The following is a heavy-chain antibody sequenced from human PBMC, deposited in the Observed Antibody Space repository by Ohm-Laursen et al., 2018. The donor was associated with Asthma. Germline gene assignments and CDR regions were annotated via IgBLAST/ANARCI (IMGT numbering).Heavy chain of an antibody. J-gene: IGHJ1*01. V-gene: IGHV3-11*04. CDR1: GFTFSDYY. D-gene: IGHD1-26*01. CDR2: ISNSGSPI. Sequence: GSLRLSCTASGFTFSDYYMSWIRQAPGKGLEWISYISNSGSPIYYAASVKGRFTISRDNAKNSLYLQMDSLRAEDTALYYCARIGPEWELPGREYSLIHWGQGTLVTVSS. CDR3: ARIGPEWELPGREYSLIH.